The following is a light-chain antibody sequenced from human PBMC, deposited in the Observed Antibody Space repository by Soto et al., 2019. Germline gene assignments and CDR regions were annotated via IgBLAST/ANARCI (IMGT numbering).Light chain of an antibody. CDR1: SSDVGAYNY. Sequence: QSVLTQPASVSGSPGQSITISCTGTSSDVGAYNYVSWFQHHPGKAPKLMIYDVSNRPSGISNRFSGSKSGNTASLTISGLQAEDEADYYCSSYTISTTYVFGTGTKVTVL. V-gene: IGLV2-14*03. J-gene: IGLJ1*01. CDR3: SSYTISTTYV. CDR2: DVS.